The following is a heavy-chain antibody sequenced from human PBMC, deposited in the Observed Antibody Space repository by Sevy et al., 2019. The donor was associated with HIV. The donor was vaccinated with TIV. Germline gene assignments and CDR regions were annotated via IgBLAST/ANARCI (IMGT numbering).Heavy chain of an antibody. J-gene: IGHJ4*02. CDR1: GGSFSGYY. D-gene: IGHD6-13*01. CDR3: ARGGDIAAADTQDFDY. Sequence: SETLSLTCAVYGGSFSGYYWSWIRQPPGKGLEWIGEINHSGSTNYNPSLKSRVTISVDTSKNQFSLKLSSVTAADTAVYYCARGGDIAAADTQDFDYWGQGTLVTVSS. CDR2: INHSGST. V-gene: IGHV4-34*01.